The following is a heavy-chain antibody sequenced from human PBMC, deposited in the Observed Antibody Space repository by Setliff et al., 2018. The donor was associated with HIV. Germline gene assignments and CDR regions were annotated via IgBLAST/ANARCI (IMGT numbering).Heavy chain of an antibody. D-gene: IGHD3-3*01. CDR2: INAGNGNT. CDR1: GYTFTSYA. Sequence: ASVKVSCKASGYTFTSYAMHWVRQAPGQRLEWMGWINAGNGNTKYSQKFQGRVTITRDTSASTAYMELSSLKSEDTGVYYCARGGFWSGVLYAFDIWGQGTMVTVSS. V-gene: IGHV1-3*01. J-gene: IGHJ3*02. CDR3: ARGGFWSGVLYAFDI.